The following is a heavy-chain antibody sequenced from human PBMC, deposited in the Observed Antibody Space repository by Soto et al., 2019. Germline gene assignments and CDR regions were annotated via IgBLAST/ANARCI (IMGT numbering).Heavy chain of an antibody. V-gene: IGHV1-69*13. J-gene: IGHJ3*02. CDR1: GGTYGSYS. Sequence: PVKASSKDSGGTYGSYSSRWVRQAPKQGLEWMGGIIPIFGTANYAQKFQGRVTITADESTSTAYMELSSLRSEDTAVYYCARVGIAVAGTWPDGAFGICGQGTMVTVSS. CDR2: IIPIFGTA. D-gene: IGHD6-19*01. CDR3: ARVGIAVAGTWPDGAFGI.